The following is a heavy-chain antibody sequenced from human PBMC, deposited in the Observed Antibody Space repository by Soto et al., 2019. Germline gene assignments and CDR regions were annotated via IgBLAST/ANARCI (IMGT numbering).Heavy chain of an antibody. Sequence: SVHDCYKASGSTVIDFYRHWVRQPPGHGREWMGWINPNSGGTNYAQKFQGWVTRTRDTSISTAYMELSRLRSDDTAVYYCAREYSSSWYGIHYGMDVWG. CDR3: AREYSSSWYGIHYGMDV. CDR1: GSTVIDFY. V-gene: IGHV1-2*04. CDR2: INPNSGGT. D-gene: IGHD6-13*01. J-gene: IGHJ6*02.